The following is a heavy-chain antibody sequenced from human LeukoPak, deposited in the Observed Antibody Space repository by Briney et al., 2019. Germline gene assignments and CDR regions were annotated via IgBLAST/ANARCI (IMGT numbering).Heavy chain of an antibody. D-gene: IGHD4-23*01. CDR3: ARDGGGNRNFDY. CDR1: GGSISGYY. J-gene: IGHJ4*02. V-gene: IGHV4-4*07. CDR2: VHTSGST. Sequence: PSETLSLTCDVSGGSISGYYWSWIRQTAGEGLEWIGRVHTSGSTTYNPSLKSRVTLSQDTSKNQFYLRLTSVTAADTAVYYCARDGGGNRNFDYWGQGTLVTVSS.